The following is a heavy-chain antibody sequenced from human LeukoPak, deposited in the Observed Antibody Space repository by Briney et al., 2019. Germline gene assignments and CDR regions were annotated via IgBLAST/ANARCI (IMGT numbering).Heavy chain of an antibody. J-gene: IGHJ4*02. CDR3: AKASGQAGYCSSTSCHYTFDY. Sequence: GGSLRLSCEASGFIFSDYNMNWVRQAPGKGLEWLSFIDSSSSTIYYADSVKGRFAISRDNAKNSLFLQMNSLRAEDTTVYYCAKASGQAGYCSSTSCHYTFDYWGQGSLVTVSS. CDR2: IDSSSSTI. V-gene: IGHV3-48*04. D-gene: IGHD2-2*01. CDR1: GFIFSDYN.